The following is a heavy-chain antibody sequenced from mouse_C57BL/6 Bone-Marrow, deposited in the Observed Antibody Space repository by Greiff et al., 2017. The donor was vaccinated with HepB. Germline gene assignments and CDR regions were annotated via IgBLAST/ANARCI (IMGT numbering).Heavy chain of an antibody. CDR3: ARWSLLAMDY. V-gene: IGHV1-61*01. D-gene: IGHD2-1*01. J-gene: IGHJ4*01. CDR2: IYPSDSET. Sequence: VQLQQPGAELVRPGSSVKLSCKASGYTFTSYWMDWVKQRPGQGLEWIGNIYPSDSETHYNQKFKDKATLTVDKPSSTAYMQLSSLTSEDSAVYYCARWSLLAMDYWGQGTSVTVSS. CDR1: GYTFTSYW.